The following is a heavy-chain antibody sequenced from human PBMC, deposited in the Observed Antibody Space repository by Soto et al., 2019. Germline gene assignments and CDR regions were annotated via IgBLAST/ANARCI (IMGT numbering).Heavy chain of an antibody. CDR1: GGSISSGDYY. Sequence: PSETLSLTCTVSGGSISSGDYYWSWIRQPPGKGLEWIGYIYYSGSTYYNPSLKSRVTISVDTSKNQFSLKLSSVTAADTAVYYCARVSNYYDSSGYSLDYWGQGTLVTVS. D-gene: IGHD3-22*01. J-gene: IGHJ4*02. V-gene: IGHV4-30-4*01. CDR2: IYYSGST. CDR3: ARVSNYYDSSGYSLDY.